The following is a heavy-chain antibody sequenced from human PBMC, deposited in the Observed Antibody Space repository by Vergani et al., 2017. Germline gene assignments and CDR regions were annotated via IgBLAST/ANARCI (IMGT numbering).Heavy chain of an antibody. Sequence: VQLVESGGGLVQPGGSLRLPCAASGFTFSSYAMHWVRQAPGKGLEWVSAISGSDGSTYYADSVKGRFTISRDNSKNTLYLQMNSLRAEDTAVYYCAKGGVVPAAIPYYYYYMDVWGKGTTVTVSS. V-gene: IGHV3-23*04. CDR1: GFTFSSYA. D-gene: IGHD2-2*01. CDR3: AKGGVVPAAIPYYYYYMDV. J-gene: IGHJ6*03. CDR2: ISGSDGST.